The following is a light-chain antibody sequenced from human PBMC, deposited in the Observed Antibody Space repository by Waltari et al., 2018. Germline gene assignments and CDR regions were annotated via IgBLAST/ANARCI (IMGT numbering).Light chain of an antibody. CDR2: FDT. Sequence: SYVLIQPPSVSAAPGQTATIPCGGSTLGSQSVHWYQQKPGQAPLVVLYFDTDRSSGIPARFSVSKSRNTATLTITWVEAGDEADYYCQVWDDDSHHWVFGGGTKLIVL. V-gene: IGLV3-21*04. CDR3: QVWDDDSHHWV. CDR1: TLGSQS. J-gene: IGLJ3*02.